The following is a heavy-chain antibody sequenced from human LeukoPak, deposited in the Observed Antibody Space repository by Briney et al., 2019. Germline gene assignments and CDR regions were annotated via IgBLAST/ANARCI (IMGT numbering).Heavy chain of an antibody. D-gene: IGHD2-2*01. CDR1: GYTLTELS. CDR3: ATVGVVHTLKDDY. CDR2: FDPEDGET. V-gene: IGHV1-24*01. J-gene: IGHJ4*02. Sequence: RVASVKVSCKVSGYTLTELSMHWVRQAPGKGLEWMGGFDPEDGETIYAQKFQGRVTMTEDTSTDTAYMELSSLRSEDTAVYYCATVGVVHTLKDDYWGQGTLVTVSS.